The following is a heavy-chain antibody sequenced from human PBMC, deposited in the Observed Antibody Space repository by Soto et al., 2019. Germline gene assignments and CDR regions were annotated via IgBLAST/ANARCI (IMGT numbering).Heavy chain of an antibody. J-gene: IGHJ3*02. CDR1: GGSFSGYY. V-gene: IGHV4-34*01. D-gene: IGHD2-2*01. CDR3: ARGHPGYCSSTSCYDAFDI. CDR2: INHSGST. Sequence: QVQLQQWGAGLLKPSETLSLTCAVYGGSFSGYYWSWIRQPPGKGLEWIGEINHSGSTNYNPSLKSRVTISVDTSMNQFSLKLSSVAAADTAVYYCARGHPGYCSSTSCYDAFDIWGQGTMVTVSS.